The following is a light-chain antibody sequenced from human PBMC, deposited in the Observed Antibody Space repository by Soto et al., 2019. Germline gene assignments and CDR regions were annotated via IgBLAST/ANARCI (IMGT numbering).Light chain of an antibody. J-gene: IGLJ2*01. CDR3: CSYAGSGTLV. V-gene: IGLV2-23*02. CDR2: EVT. CDR1: SSDVGTYNL. Sequence: QSALTQPASVSGSPGQSITISCTGTSSDVGTYNLVSWYQQYPGKAPKLVIYEVTKWPSGISNRFSDSKSGNTAALTISGLQAEDEAYYCCCSYAGSGTLVFGGGTKVTVL.